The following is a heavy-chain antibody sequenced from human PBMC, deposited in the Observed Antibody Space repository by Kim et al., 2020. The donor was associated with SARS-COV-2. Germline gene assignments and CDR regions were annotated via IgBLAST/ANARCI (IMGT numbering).Heavy chain of an antibody. CDR3: ARVGSYGSRELDY. V-gene: IGHV3-11*01. J-gene: IGHJ4*02. CDR1: GFTFSDYY. CDR2: ISSSGSTI. Sequence: GGSLRLSCAASGFTFSDYYMSWIRQAPGKGLDWVSYISSSGSTIYYAESVKGRFTISRDNAKNSLYLQMNSLRAEDTAVYYCARVGSYGSRELDYWGQGILVTVSS. D-gene: IGHD3-16*02.